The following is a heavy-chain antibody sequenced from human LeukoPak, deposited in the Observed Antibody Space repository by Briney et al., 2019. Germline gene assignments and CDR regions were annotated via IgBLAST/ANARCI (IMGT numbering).Heavy chain of an antibody. D-gene: IGHD6-19*01. CDR1: GFTFTSYA. V-gene: IGHV3-48*03. Sequence: GGSLRLSCAASGFTFTSYAMSWVRQAPGKGLEWVSYISSSGSTIYYADSVKGRFTISRDNAKNSLYLQMNSLRAEDTAAYYCARGAAVAGTGPFDYWGQGTLVTVSS. CDR3: ARGAAVAGTGPFDY. J-gene: IGHJ4*02. CDR2: ISSSGSTI.